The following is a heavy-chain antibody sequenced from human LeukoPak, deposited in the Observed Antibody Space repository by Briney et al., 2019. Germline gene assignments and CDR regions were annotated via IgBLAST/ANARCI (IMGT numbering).Heavy chain of an antibody. CDR2: INTDGSST. Sequence: GGSLRLSCAASGFTFSSYWMHWVRQAPGKGLVWVSSINTDGSSTSFADSVKGRFTISRDNAKNTLYLQMNSLRAEDTAVYYCASGVVVVAANLNWFDPWGQGTLVTVSS. CDR3: ASGVVVVAANLNWFDP. CDR1: GFTFSSYW. V-gene: IGHV3-74*01. D-gene: IGHD2-15*01. J-gene: IGHJ5*02.